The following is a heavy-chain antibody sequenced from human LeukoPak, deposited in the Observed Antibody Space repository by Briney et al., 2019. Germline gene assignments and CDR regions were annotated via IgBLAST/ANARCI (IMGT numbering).Heavy chain of an antibody. CDR1: GGSISSSNW. J-gene: IGHJ5*02. D-gene: IGHD6-13*01. Sequence: PSETLSLTCAVSGGSISSSNWWSWVRQPPGKGLEWIGEIYHSGSTNYNPSLKSRVSISLDTSKKQFSLKLSSVTAADTAVYYCARGPTTRYSSSWLNWFDPWGQGTLVTVSS. CDR3: ARGPTTRYSSSWLNWFDP. CDR2: IYHSGST. V-gene: IGHV4-4*02.